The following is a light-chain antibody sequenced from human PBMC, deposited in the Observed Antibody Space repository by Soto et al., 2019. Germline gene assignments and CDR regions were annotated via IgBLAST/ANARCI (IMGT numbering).Light chain of an antibody. V-gene: IGKV1-39*01. CDR3: HQSYSTPGT. CDR2: AAS. CDR1: QSISNY. J-gene: IGKJ1*01. Sequence: DIQMTQSPSSLSASVGDRVTITCRASQSISNYLNWYQQKPGKAPNLLIYAASTLRSGVPSRFSGSGSGTEFTLTISSLQPEDFATYHCHQSYSTPGTFGQGTKVEIK.